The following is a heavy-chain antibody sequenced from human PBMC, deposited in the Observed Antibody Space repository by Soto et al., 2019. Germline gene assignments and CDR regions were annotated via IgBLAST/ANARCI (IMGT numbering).Heavy chain of an antibody. V-gene: IGHV5-51*01. CDR1: GYSFTSYW. Sequence: GESLKISCRGSGYSFTSYWIGWVRQMPGKGLEWMGIIYPGDSDTRYSPSFEGQVTISAEKSISTAYLQWSSLKASDTAMYYCARLAGGSRWYNGDDYWGQGTLVTVSS. CDR2: IYPGDSDT. J-gene: IGHJ4*02. D-gene: IGHD6-19*01. CDR3: ARLAGGSRWYNGDDY.